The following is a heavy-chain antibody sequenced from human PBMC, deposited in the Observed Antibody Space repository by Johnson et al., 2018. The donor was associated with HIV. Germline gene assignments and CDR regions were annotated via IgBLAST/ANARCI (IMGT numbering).Heavy chain of an antibody. V-gene: IGHV3-9*01. Sequence: VQLVESGGRLVQPGGSLRLSCAASGFTFDDYAMHWVRQAPGKGLEWVSGISWNGGSTGYADSVKGRFTISRDNAKNSLYLQMNSLRAEDTALYYCAKDMRISSTGAFDIWGQGTMVTVSS. J-gene: IGHJ3*02. CDR3: AKDMRISSTGAFDI. CDR1: GFTFDDYA. D-gene: IGHD6-13*01. CDR2: ISWNGGST.